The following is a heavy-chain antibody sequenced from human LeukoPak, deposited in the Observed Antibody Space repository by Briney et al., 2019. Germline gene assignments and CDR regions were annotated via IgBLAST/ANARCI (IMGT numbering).Heavy chain of an antibody. V-gene: IGHV3-49*04. Sequence: GRSLRLSCTASGFIFCDYTMTWVRQAPGKGLEWVGLIRSKAFGGTAEYAASVKGRFTISRDDSKSIAYLQMSSLKIEDTGVYYCSRAPARLYDTSGYYFFDSWGQGTLVTVSS. CDR1: GFIFCDYT. CDR2: IRSKAFGGTA. J-gene: IGHJ4*02. D-gene: IGHD3-22*01. CDR3: SRAPARLYDTSGYYFFDS.